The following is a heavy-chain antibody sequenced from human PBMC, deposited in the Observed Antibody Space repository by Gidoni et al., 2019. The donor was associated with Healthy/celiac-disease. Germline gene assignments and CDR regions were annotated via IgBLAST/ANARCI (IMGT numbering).Heavy chain of an antibody. V-gene: IGHV4-39*07. J-gene: IGHJ3*02. CDR2: IYYSGST. CDR1: GGSISSSSYY. D-gene: IGHD3-22*01. CDR3: ARETYYYDSSGYTDDAFDI. Sequence: QLQLQESGPGLVKPSETLSLTCTVSGGSISSSSYYWGWIRQPPGKGLEWIGSIYYSGSTYYNPSLKSRVTISVDTSKNQFSLKLSSVTAADTAVYYCARETYYYDSSGYTDDAFDIWGQGTMVTVSS.